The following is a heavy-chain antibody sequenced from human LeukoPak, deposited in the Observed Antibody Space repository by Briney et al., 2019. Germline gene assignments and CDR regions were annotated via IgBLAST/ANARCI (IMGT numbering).Heavy chain of an antibody. D-gene: IGHD3-3*01. CDR2: ISYDGSNK. CDR3: AREPEGVALDY. J-gene: IGHJ4*02. Sequence: GGSLRLSCAASGLTFSSYGMHWVRQAPGKGLEWVAVISYDGSNKYYADSVKGRFTISRDNSKNTLYLQMNSLRAEDTAVYYCAREPEGVALDYWGQGTLVTVSS. CDR1: GLTFSSYG. V-gene: IGHV3-30*19.